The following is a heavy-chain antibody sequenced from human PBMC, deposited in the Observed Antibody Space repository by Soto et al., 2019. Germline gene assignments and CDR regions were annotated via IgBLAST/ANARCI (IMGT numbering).Heavy chain of an antibody. V-gene: IGHV3-23*01. CDR3: AKGIMPTDPHGGAFDP. Sequence: EVQLLESGGGFLQRGGALRLSCAASGFTFFRYAMSWVRQAPGKGLEWVSLITDSGDRTSSADSVKGQFTISRDNSKNMVYLQMNSLRGDDTAIYYGAKGIMPTDPHGGAFDPWGQGTLVTVSS. CDR2: ITDSGDRT. J-gene: IGHJ5*02. D-gene: IGHD1-1*01. CDR1: GFTFFRYA.